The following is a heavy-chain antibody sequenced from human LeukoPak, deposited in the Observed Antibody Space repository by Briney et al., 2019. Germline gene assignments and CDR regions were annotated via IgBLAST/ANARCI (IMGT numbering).Heavy chain of an antibody. CDR3: AKKGPADTTLVGPRGNWFDP. V-gene: IGHV3-23*01. Sequence: GGSLRLSCAASGFTFSTYAMSWVRQAPGKGLEWVSTISGSGSGTYYADSVKGRFTISRDNAQNTLHLQMNSLRVEDTALYYCAKKGPADTTLVGPRGNWFDPWGPGTLVTVAS. CDR2: ISGSGSGT. D-gene: IGHD5-18*01. J-gene: IGHJ5*02. CDR1: GFTFSTYA.